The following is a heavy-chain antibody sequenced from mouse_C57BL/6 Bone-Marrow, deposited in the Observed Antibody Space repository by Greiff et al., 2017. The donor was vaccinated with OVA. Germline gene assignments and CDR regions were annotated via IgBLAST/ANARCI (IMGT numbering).Heavy chain of an antibody. CDR3: ARGGYYPYYFDY. V-gene: IGHV1-81*01. D-gene: IGHD2-3*01. Sequence: VQLVESGAELARPGASVKLSCKASGYTFTSYGISWVKQRTGQGLEWIGEIYPRSGNTYYNEKFKGKATLTADKSSSTAYMELRSLTSEDSAVYYCARGGYYPYYFDYWGQGTTLTVSA. J-gene: IGHJ2*01. CDR1: GYTFTSYG. CDR2: IYPRSGNT.